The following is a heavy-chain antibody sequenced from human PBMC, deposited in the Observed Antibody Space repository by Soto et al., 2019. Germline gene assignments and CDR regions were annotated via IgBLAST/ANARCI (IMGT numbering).Heavy chain of an antibody. D-gene: IGHD6-6*01. J-gene: IGHJ4*02. CDR1: GGPISSGGYY. CDR2: IYYSGST. V-gene: IGHV4-31*03. CDR3: ARDRRYSSSSGFDY. Sequence: QVQLQESGPGLVKPSQTLSLTCTVSGGPISSGGYYWSWIRQHPGKGLEWIGYIYYSGSTYYNPSLKSRVTISVDTSKNQFSLKLSSVTAADTAVYYCARDRRYSSSSGFDYWGQGTLVTVSS.